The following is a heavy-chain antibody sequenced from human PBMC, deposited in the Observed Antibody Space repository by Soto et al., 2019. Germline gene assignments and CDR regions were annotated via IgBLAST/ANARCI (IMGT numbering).Heavy chain of an antibody. V-gene: IGHV3-23*01. CDR3: AKDYRPGIGDAFDI. Sequence: EVQLLESGGGLVQPGGSLRLSCAVSGFTFSRYTMSWVRQAPGKGLEWVSGISSSGGGTYYADSAKGRFTISRDNSKNTLYLQMNSLRAEDTALYYCAKDYRPGIGDAFDIWGQGTMVTVSS. J-gene: IGHJ3*02. CDR2: ISSSGGGT. CDR1: GFTFSRYT. D-gene: IGHD1-1*01.